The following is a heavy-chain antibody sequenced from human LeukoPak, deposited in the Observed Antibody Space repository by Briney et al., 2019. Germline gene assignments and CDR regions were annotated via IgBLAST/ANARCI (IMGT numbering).Heavy chain of an antibody. J-gene: IGHJ4*02. CDR3: ARSTVLRYFDWI. V-gene: IGHV3-21*01. Sequence: GGSLRLSCAASGFTFPIYAMYWVSQAPGKGLEWVSSISSSSSYIYYADSVKGRFTISRDNAKNSLYLQMNSLRAEDTAVYYCARSTVLRYFDWIWGQGTLVTVSS. CDR2: ISSSSSYI. D-gene: IGHD3-9*01. CDR1: GFTFPIYA.